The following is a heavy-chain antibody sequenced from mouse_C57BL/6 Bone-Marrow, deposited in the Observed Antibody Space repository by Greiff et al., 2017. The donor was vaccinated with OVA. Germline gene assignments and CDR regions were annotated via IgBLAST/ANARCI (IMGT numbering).Heavy chain of an antibody. CDR1: GYTFTSYW. J-gene: IGHJ3*01. D-gene: IGHD3-2*02. Sequence: QVQLKQPGAELVRPGSSVKLSCKASGYTFTSYWMDRVKQRPGQGLEWIGNIYPSDSETHYNQKFKDKATLTVDKSSSTAYMQLSSLTSEDSAVYYCARERSSGYEDWFAYWGQGTLVTVSA. CDR2: IYPSDSET. CDR3: ARERSSGYEDWFAY. V-gene: IGHV1-61*01.